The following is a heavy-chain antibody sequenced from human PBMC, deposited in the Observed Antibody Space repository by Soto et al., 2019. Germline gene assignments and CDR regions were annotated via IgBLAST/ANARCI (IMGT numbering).Heavy chain of an antibody. J-gene: IGHJ2*01. V-gene: IGHV1-3*05. CDR1: GYTFTSYA. Sequence: QVQLVQSGAEEKKPGASVKVSCKASGYTFTSYAMHWVRQAPGQRLEWMGCINACNGNTKYSQKFQGRVTITRDTSASPADSDRSSLRSELTAVYYCARAPSWWYFDLWGRGTLVTVSS. CDR2: INACNGNT. CDR3: ARAPSWWYFDL.